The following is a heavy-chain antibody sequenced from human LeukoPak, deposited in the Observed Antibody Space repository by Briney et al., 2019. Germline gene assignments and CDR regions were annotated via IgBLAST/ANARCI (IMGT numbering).Heavy chain of an antibody. Sequence: GGSLRLSCAASGFTVSSNYMSWVRQAPGKGLEWVSVIYSGGSTYYADSVKGRFTISRDNSKNTLNLQMNSLRAEDTAVYYCARDELNTDAFDIWGQGTMVTVSS. D-gene: IGHD1-1*01. CDR1: GFTVSSNY. V-gene: IGHV3-66*01. CDR3: ARDELNTDAFDI. J-gene: IGHJ3*02. CDR2: IYSGGST.